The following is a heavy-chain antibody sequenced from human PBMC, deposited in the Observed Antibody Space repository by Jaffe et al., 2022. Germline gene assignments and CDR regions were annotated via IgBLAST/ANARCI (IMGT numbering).Heavy chain of an antibody. V-gene: IGHV4-61*02. CDR2: IYTSGIT. D-gene: IGHD1-26*01. Sequence: QVQLQESGPGLVEPSQTLSLTCTVSGGSFSSASYYWSWIRQPAGKGLEWIGRIYTSGITNYNPSLKSRVTISVDTSKNQFSLKLSSVTAADTAVYYCARGDSGSHYFDFWGQGTLVTVSS. CDR3: ARGDSGSHYFDF. J-gene: IGHJ4*02. CDR1: GGSFSSASYY.